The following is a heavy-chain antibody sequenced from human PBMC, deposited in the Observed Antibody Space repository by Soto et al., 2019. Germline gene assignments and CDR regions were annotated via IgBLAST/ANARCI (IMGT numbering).Heavy chain of an antibody. V-gene: IGHV4-59*01. CDR3: ARRYGDYFDF. Sequence: SETLSLTCTVSGGSISNYYWSWIRQPPGKGLEWIGYFYYRGSTNYNPSLKSRVTISVDPSRTQFSLKLSSVTAADTAVYYCARRYGDYFDFWGQGTLVT. J-gene: IGHJ4*02. CDR1: GGSISNYY. CDR2: FYYRGST. D-gene: IGHD4-17*01.